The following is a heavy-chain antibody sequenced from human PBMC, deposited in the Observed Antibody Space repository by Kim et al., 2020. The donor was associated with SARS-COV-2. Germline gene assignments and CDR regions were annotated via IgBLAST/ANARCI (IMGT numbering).Heavy chain of an antibody. J-gene: IGHJ4*02. D-gene: IGHD5-12*01. Sequence: YADSVKGRFTISRDNSKNTLYLQMNSLRAEDTAVYYCAKDMDIVATIRDYWGQGTLVTVSS. V-gene: IGHV3-23*01. CDR3: AKDMDIVATIRDY.